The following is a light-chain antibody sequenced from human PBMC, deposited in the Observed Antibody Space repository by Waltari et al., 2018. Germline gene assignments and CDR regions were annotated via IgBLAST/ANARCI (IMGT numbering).Light chain of an antibody. CDR1: QSVSSN. J-gene: IGKJ1*01. Sequence: EIVMTQSPATLSVSPGERATLPCRASQSVSSNLPGYQQKPGQAPSLLIYGASTRATGIPARFSGSGSGTEFTLTISSLQSEDFAVYYCQQYNNWPWTFGQGTKVEIK. V-gene: IGKV3-15*01. CDR2: GAS. CDR3: QQYNNWPWT.